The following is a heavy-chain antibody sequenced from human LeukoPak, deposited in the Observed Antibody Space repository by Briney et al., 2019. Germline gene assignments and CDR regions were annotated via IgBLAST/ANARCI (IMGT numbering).Heavy chain of an antibody. V-gene: IGHV3-66*01. CDR1: GFTVSSNY. D-gene: IGHD5-18*01. J-gene: IGHJ4*02. CDR3: ASADTAMVNGFDY. Sequence: SGGSLRLSCAASGFTVSSNYMSWVRQAPGKGLEWVSVIYSGGGTYYADSVKGRFTISRDNSKNTLYLQMNSLRAEDTAVYYCASADTAMVNGFDYWGQGTLVTVSS. CDR2: IYSGGGT.